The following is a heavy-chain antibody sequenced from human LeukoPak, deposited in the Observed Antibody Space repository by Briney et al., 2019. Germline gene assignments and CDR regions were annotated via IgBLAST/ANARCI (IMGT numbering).Heavy chain of an antibody. CDR3: ARFVPNYYDSSGYYPNDAFDI. CDR1: GFTFSSYS. Sequence: GGSLRLSCAASGFTFSSYSMNWVRQAPGKGLEWVSSISSSSSCIYYADSVKGRFTISRDNAKNSLYLQMNSLRAEDTAVYYCARFVPNYYDSSGYYPNDAFDIWGQGTMVTVSS. CDR2: ISSSSSCI. V-gene: IGHV3-21*01. J-gene: IGHJ3*02. D-gene: IGHD3-22*01.